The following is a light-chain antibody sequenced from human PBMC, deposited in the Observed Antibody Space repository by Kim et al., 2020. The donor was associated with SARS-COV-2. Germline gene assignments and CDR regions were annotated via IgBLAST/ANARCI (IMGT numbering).Light chain of an antibody. V-gene: IGKV3-15*01. Sequence: PGERATLSCRASQSVSSNLAWYQQKPGQAPRLLIYGASTRATGIPARFSGSGSGTEFTLTISSLQSEDFAVYYCQQYNNWPPLFTFGPGTKVDIK. CDR2: GAS. CDR1: QSVSSN. J-gene: IGKJ3*01. CDR3: QQYNNWPPLFT.